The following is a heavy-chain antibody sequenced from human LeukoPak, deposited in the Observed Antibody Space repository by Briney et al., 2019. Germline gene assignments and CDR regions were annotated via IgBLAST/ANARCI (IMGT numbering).Heavy chain of an antibody. D-gene: IGHD3-9*01. J-gene: IGHJ4*02. CDR1: GFTFSSYS. CDR3: ARVAMNYDILTGYSAGLDY. CDR2: ISSSSSYI. V-gene: IGHV3-21*01. Sequence: GGSLRLSCAASGFTFSSYSMNWVHQAPGKGLEWVSSISSSSSYIYYADSVKGRFTISRDNAKNSLYLQMNSLRAEDTAVYYCARVAMNYDILTGYSAGLDYWGQGTLVTVSS.